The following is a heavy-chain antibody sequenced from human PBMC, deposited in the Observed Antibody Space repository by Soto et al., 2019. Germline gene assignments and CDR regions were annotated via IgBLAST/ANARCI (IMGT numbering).Heavy chain of an antibody. D-gene: IGHD2-21*02. CDR2: IYHSGST. CDR1: GGSISSGGYS. J-gene: IGHJ4*02. Sequence: SETLSLTCAVSGGSISSGGYSWSWIRQPPGKGLEWIGYIYHSGSTYYNPPLKSRVTISVDRSKNQFSLKLSSVTAADTAVYYCARVGGDQRTEVYFDYWGQGTLVTVSS. CDR3: ARVGGDQRTEVYFDY. V-gene: IGHV4-30-2*01.